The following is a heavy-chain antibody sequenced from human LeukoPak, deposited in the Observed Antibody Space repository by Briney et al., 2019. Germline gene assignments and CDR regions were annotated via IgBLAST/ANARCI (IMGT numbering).Heavy chain of an antibody. CDR2: ISAYNGNT. CDR3: ARDKDIVVVPAASFDY. J-gene: IGHJ4*02. V-gene: IGHV1-18*01. D-gene: IGHD2-2*01. Sequence: ASVTVSCTASGYTFTSYGISWVRQAPGQALEWMGWISAYNGNTNYAQKLQGRVTITTDTSTSTAYMELRSLRSDDTAVYYCARDKDIVVVPAASFDYWGQGTLVTVSS. CDR1: GYTFTSYG.